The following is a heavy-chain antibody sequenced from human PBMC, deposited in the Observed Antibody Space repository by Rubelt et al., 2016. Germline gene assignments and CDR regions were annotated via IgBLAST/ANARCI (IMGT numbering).Heavy chain of an antibody. J-gene: IGHJ3*02. CDR2: ISAYDGNT. CDR1: GYTFTSYG. Sequence: QVQLVQSGAEVKKPGASVKVSCKASGYTFTSYGISWVRQAPGQGLAWMGWISAYDGNTNYAQKVQGRVTMTTDTSTSTAYMELRSLRSDDTAVYFCARDQLALYAFDIWGQGTMVTVSS. CDR3: ARDQLALYAFDI. V-gene: IGHV1-18*01. D-gene: IGHD1-1*01.